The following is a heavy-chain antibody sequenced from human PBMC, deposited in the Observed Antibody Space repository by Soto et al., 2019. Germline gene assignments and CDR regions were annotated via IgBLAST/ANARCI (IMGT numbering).Heavy chain of an antibody. CDR2: IYWGDDK. CDR3: AHTAPGIGFDY. V-gene: IGHV2-5*02. Sequence: QITLKESGPTLVKPTQTLTLTCTFSGFSLSTSGVGVGWIRQPPGKALEWLALIYWGDDKRSSPSLKSRLTITKDTSKNQVVLTMTNMDPVGTATYYCAHTAPGIGFDYWGQGTLVTVSS. D-gene: IGHD3-10*01. CDR1: GFSLSTSGVG. J-gene: IGHJ4*02.